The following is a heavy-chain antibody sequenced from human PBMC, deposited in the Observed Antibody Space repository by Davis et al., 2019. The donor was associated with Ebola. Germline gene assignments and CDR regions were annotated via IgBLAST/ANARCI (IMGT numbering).Heavy chain of an antibody. CDR3: ARSKGRWFDP. V-gene: IGHV3-74*01. CDR1: GFTFSSYW. J-gene: IGHJ5*02. CDR2: INSDGSST. Sequence: GESLKISCAASGFTFSSYWMHWVRQAPGKGLVWVSRINSDGSSTSYADSVKGRFTISRDNAKNTLYLQMNSLRAEDTAVYYCARSKGRWFDPWGQGTLVTVSS.